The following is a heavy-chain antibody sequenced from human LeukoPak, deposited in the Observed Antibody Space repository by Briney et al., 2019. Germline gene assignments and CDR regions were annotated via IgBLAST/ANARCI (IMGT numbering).Heavy chain of an antibody. CDR3: ARGIVPAAFDY. CDR2: ISSSAHHI. CDR1: GSTFSTYD. D-gene: IGHD2-2*01. V-gene: IGHV3-21*01. J-gene: IGHJ4*02. Sequence: GGSLRLSCAASGSTFSTYDMNWGRQAPGKGLEWVSSISSSAHHIAYADSVKGRFTISRDNAKNALYLQVNSLRAEDTAVYYCARGIVPAAFDYWGQGTLVTVSS.